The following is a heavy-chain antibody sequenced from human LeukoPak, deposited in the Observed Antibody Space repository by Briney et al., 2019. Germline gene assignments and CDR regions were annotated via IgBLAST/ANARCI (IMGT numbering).Heavy chain of an antibody. CDR1: GFTFSNAW. CDR2: IKSKADGGTT. CDR3: TTAMYSSSWYTYYFDY. J-gene: IGHJ4*02. D-gene: IGHD6-13*01. Sequence: GGSLRLSCAASGFTFSNAWMSWVRQAPGKGLEWVGRIKSKADGGTTDYAAPVEGRFTISRDDSKNTLYLQMNSLKTEDTAVYYCTTAMYSSSWYTYYFDYWGQGTLVTVSS. V-gene: IGHV3-15*01.